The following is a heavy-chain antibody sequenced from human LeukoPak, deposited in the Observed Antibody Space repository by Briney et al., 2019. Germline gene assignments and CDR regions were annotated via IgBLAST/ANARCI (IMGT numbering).Heavy chain of an antibody. CDR1: GGSISSSNW. CDR2: IYHSGST. D-gene: IGHD2-2*01. CDR3: AREWYCCSSTSCYFYYGMDV. J-gene: IGHJ6*04. V-gene: IGHV4-4*02. Sequence: SETLSLTCAVSGGSISSSNWWSWVRQPPGKGLEWIGEIYHSGSTNYNPSLKSRATISVDKSKNQFSPKLSSVTAADTAVYYCAREWYCCSSTSCYFYYGMDVWGKGTTVTVSS.